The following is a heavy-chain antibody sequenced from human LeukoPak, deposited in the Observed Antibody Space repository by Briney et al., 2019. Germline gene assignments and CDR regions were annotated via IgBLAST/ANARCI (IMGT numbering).Heavy chain of an antibody. Sequence: GGSLRLSCAASGFTFSSYWMSWVRQAPGKGLEWVANIKQDGSEKYYVDSVKGRFTISRDNSKNTLDLQMNNLRAEDTAVYYCARDHYYVPDYWGQGTLVTVSS. CDR2: IKQDGSEK. CDR3: ARDHYYVPDY. D-gene: IGHD3-10*02. J-gene: IGHJ4*02. V-gene: IGHV3-7*01. CDR1: GFTFSSYW.